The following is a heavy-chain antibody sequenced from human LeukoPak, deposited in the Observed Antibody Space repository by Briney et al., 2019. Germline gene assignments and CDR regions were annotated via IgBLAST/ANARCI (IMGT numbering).Heavy chain of an antibody. D-gene: IGHD4-11*01. CDR2: IKQDGSEK. J-gene: IGHJ4*02. CDR1: GFTFTTYW. CDR3: AREPPTNRDSSNYGN. V-gene: IGHV3-7*01. Sequence: PGGSLRLSCVASGFTFTTYWMTWVRQAPGKGLEWVASIKQDGSEKYYADSVKGRFTISRDNTKNSVYLQMDSLRAEDTAVYNCAREPPTNRDSSNYGNWGQGTLVTVSS.